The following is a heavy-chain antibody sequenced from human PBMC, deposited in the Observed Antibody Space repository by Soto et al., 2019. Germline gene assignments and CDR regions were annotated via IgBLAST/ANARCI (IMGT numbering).Heavy chain of an antibody. CDR2: ITATSSFI. CDR1: GFTFSSHS. Sequence: EVQLVESGGGLVKPGGSLRLSCAASGFTFSSHSVNWVRQAPGKGLEWVSCITATSSFIYYADSVKGRFTISRDNAKHSISLQIDRLRVDDTAGYYCARGAGVGIWYFGNWGRRTLFTVFS. V-gene: IGHV3-21*01. CDR3: ARGAGVGIWYFGN. J-gene: IGHJ2*01. D-gene: IGHD6-19*01.